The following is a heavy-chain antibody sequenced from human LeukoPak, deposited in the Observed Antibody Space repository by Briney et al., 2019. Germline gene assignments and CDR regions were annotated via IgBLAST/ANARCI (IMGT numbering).Heavy chain of an antibody. Sequence: GESLKISCKGSGYSFTNYGIGWVRQMPGKGLEWMGIIYPFDSESRYSPSFQGQVTISADKSITTAYLQWSSLKASDTAMYYCARPNWARRYFDYWGQGTLVTVSS. CDR3: ARPNWARRYFDY. CDR1: GYSFTNYG. J-gene: IGHJ4*02. CDR2: IYPFDSES. D-gene: IGHD7-27*01. V-gene: IGHV5-51*01.